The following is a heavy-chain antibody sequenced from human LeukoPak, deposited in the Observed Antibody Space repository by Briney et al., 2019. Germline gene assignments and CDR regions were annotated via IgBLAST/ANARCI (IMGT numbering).Heavy chain of an antibody. V-gene: IGHV1-3*01. Sequence: ASVRVSCKASGYTFASYAMHWVRQAPGQRLEWMGWINAGNGNTKYSQKFQGRVTITRDTSASTAYMELSSLRSEDTAVYYCARGYSVAAAATDYWGQGTLVTVSS. D-gene: IGHD6-13*01. CDR1: GYTFASYA. CDR2: INAGNGNT. CDR3: ARGYSVAAAATDY. J-gene: IGHJ4*02.